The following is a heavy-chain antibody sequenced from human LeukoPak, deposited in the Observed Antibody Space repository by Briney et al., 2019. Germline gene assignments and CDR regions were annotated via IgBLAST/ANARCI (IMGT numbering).Heavy chain of an antibody. J-gene: IGHJ3*02. V-gene: IGHV1-46*01. CDR2: INPSGGRT. CDR3: ARDATYYYDSSGYPDAFDI. CDR1: GYTLTSYY. Sequence: RASVKVSCKASGYTLTSYYMHWVRQAPGQGLEWMGVINPSGGRTNYAQKLQGRVTMTTDTSTSTAYMELRSLRSDDTAVYYCARDATYYYDSSGYPDAFDIWGQGTMVTVSS. D-gene: IGHD3-22*01.